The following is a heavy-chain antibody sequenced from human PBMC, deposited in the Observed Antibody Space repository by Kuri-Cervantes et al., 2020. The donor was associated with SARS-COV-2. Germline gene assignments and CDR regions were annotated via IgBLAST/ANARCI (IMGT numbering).Heavy chain of an antibody. CDR1: GFTFNSYA. V-gene: IGHV3-30-3*01. D-gene: IGHD6-6*01. CDR2: ISYDGSNK. J-gene: IGHJ5*02. Sequence: GESLKISCAASGFTFNSYAMHWVRQAPGKGLEWVAVISYDGSNKYYADSVKGRFTISRDNSKNTLYLQMNSLRAEDTAVYYCARVLSIAARTWFDPWGQGTLVTVSS. CDR3: ARVLSIAARTWFDP.